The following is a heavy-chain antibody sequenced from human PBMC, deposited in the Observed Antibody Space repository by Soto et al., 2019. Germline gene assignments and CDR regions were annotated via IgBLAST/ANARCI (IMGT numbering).Heavy chain of an antibody. D-gene: IGHD6-19*01. CDR3: ARVPRYSSGWRINWYFDL. V-gene: IGHV3-66*01. CDR2: IYSGGST. Sequence: GGSLRLSCAASGFTVSSNYMSWVRQAPGKGLEWVSVIYSGGSTYYADSVKGRFTISRDNSKNTLYLQMNSLRAEDTAVYYCARVPRYSSGWRINWYFDLWGRGTLVTVSS. CDR1: GFTVSSNY. J-gene: IGHJ2*01.